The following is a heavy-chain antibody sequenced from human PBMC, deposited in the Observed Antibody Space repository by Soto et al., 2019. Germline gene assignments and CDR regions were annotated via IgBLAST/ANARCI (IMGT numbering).Heavy chain of an antibody. V-gene: IGHV1-69*13. Sequence: SVKVSCKASGGTFSSYAISWVRQAPGQGLEWMGGIIPIFGTANYAQKFQGRVTITADESTSTAYMELSSLRYEDTAVYYCARNGINWNNDTIASYYYGMDVWGRGTTVAVAS. D-gene: IGHD1-20*01. CDR2: IIPIFGTA. CDR1: GGTFSSYA. CDR3: ARNGINWNNDTIASYYYGMDV. J-gene: IGHJ6*02.